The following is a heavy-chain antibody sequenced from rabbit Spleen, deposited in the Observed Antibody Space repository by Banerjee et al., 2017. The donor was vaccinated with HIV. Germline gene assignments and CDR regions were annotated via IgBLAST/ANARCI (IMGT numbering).Heavy chain of an antibody. CDR2: IDTSVGDT. J-gene: IGHJ2*01. CDR1: GFSLNGKDV. Sequence: QAQLEESGGGLVKPEGSLTLTCKAAGFSLNGKDVMCWVRQAPGKGLEWIACIDTSVGDTDYANWTKGRFTISKASSTTVTLQMTSLTAADTASYFCARNYVNVFDPWGPGTLVTVS. V-gene: IGHV1S45*01. CDR3: ARNYVNVFDP. D-gene: IGHD1-1*01.